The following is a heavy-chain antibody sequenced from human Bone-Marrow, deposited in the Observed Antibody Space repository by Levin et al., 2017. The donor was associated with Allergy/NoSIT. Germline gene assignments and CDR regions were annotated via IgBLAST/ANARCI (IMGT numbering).Heavy chain of an antibody. V-gene: IGHV3-30-3*01. Sequence: PGGSLRLSCAASGFTFSGDTMYWARQAPGKGLEWVAVISGGGDKAYYANSVKGRFTISRDNSKNTLYLQMNSLRVDDTAVYYCARDRSGAWCIGHWGQGTLVTVSS. CDR3: ARDRSGAWCIGH. CDR2: ISGGGDKA. J-gene: IGHJ4*02. D-gene: IGHD3-3*01. CDR1: GFTFSGDT.